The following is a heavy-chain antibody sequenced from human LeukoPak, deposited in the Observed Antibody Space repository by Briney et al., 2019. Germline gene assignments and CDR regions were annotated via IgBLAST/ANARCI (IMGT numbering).Heavy chain of an antibody. CDR3: ARDPGRSSSWYFDY. CDR2: IWYDGSSE. D-gene: IGHD6-13*01. V-gene: IGHV3-33*01. J-gene: IGHJ4*02. Sequence: GRSLRLSCEASGFTFSSYGMHWVRQAPGKGLEWVAVIWYDGSSEYYAGSVKGRFTISRDNTKNSLYLQMNSLRAEDTAVYYCARDPGRSSSWYFDYWGQGTLVTVSS. CDR1: GFTFSSYG.